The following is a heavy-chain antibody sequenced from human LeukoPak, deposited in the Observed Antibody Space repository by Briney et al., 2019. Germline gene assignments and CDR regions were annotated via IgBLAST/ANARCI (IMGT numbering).Heavy chain of an antibody. V-gene: IGHV4-34*01. CDR1: GGSFSGYY. J-gene: IGHJ4*02. Sequence: SSETLSLTCAVYGGSFSGYYWSWIRQPPGKGLEWIGEINHSGSTNYNPSLKSRVTISVDTSKNQFSLRLSSVTAADTAVYFCARLRDTYGYRLIDYWGQGTLVTVSS. D-gene: IGHD5-18*01. CDR3: ARLRDTYGYRLIDY. CDR2: INHSGST.